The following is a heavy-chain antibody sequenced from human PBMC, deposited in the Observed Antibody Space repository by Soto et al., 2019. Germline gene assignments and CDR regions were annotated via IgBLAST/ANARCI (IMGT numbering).Heavy chain of an antibody. CDR1: GFTLRNYG. J-gene: IGHJ5*02. Sequence: PGGSLRLSCSASGFTLRNYGMHWVRQDPGKGLEWVAVIYHDENNKYYADSVKGRFTVSRDRATNTVFLQMNSLRGDDSAIYYCARDRNDLSTGYSAIGGFDPWGQGTQVTVSS. CDR2: IYHDENNK. D-gene: IGHD3-9*01. CDR3: ARDRNDLSTGYSAIGGFDP. V-gene: IGHV3-33*02.